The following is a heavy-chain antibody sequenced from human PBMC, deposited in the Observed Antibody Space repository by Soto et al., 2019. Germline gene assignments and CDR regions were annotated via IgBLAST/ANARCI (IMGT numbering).Heavy chain of an antibody. V-gene: IGHV4-59*01. CDR1: GGSISSYY. CDR3: ARTPILYYYDSQTHAAFDI. Sequence: PETLSLTCTVSGGSISSYYWSWIRQPPGKGLEWIGSIYYSGSTNYNPSLKSRVTISVDTSKNQFSLKLSSVTAADTAVYYCARTPILYYYDSQTHAAFDIWGQGTMVTVSS. D-gene: IGHD3-22*01. J-gene: IGHJ3*02. CDR2: IYYSGST.